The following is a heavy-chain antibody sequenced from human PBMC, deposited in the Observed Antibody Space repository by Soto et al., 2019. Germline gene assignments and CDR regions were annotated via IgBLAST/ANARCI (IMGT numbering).Heavy chain of an antibody. CDR3: ARGSYYDFWSGHPPGGGMDV. CDR1: GYTFSSHG. Sequence: ASVKVSCKASGYTFSSHGITWVRQAPGQGLEWMGWIIPYNGNTNYAQKLQGRVTMTTDTSTSTAYMELRSLRSDDTAVYYCARGSYYDFWSGHPPGGGMDVWGQGTTVTVSS. J-gene: IGHJ6*02. V-gene: IGHV1-18*01. CDR2: IIPYNGNT. D-gene: IGHD3-3*01.